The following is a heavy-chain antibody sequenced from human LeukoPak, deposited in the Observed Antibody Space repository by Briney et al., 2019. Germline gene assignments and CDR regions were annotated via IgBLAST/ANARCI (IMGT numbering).Heavy chain of an antibody. V-gene: IGHV1-8*03. CDR1: GYTFTSYD. CDR3: ARTSWLTGYYYYYYMDV. Sequence: ASVKVSCKASGYTFTSYDINWVRQATGQGLEWVGWMNPNSGNTGYAQKFQGRVTITRNTSISTAYMELSSLRSEDTAVYYCARTSWLTGYYYYYYMDVWGKGTTVTVSS. CDR2: MNPNSGNT. D-gene: IGHD5-24*01. J-gene: IGHJ6*03.